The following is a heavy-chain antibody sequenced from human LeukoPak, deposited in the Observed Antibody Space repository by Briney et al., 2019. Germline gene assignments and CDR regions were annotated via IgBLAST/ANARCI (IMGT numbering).Heavy chain of an antibody. V-gene: IGHV4-39*01. J-gene: IGHJ4*02. CDR1: GGSISSSSYY. CDR2: IYYSGST. CDR3: ARTADSSGSDY. Sequence: SETLSLTCTVSGGSISSSSYYWGWIRQPPGKGLEWIGSIYYSGSTYYNPSLKSRVTISVDTSKNQFSLKLSSVTAADTAVYYCARTADSSGSDYWGQGTLVTVSS. D-gene: IGHD3-22*01.